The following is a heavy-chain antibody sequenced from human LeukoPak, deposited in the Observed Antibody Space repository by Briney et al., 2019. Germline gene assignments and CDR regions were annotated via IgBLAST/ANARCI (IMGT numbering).Heavy chain of an antibody. J-gene: IGHJ4*02. D-gene: IGHD1-26*01. CDR3: ARGGQYSGSYYGY. V-gene: IGHV4-39*07. CDR1: GVSISSSSYY. Sequence: SETLSLTCTVSGVSISSSSYYWGWIRQPPGKGLEWIGSIYYSGSTYYNPSLKSRVTISVDTSKTQFSLKLSSVTAADTAVYYCARGGQYSGSYYGYWGQGALVTVSS. CDR2: IYYSGST.